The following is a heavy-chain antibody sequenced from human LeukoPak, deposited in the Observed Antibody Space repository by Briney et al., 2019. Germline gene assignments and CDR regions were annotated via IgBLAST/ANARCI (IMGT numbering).Heavy chain of an antibody. CDR1: GYTFTGYG. J-gene: IGHJ4*02. V-gene: IGHV1-18*01. CDR3: GRFEELFRLDY. Sequence: ASVKVSCKASGYTFTGYGISWVRQAPGQGLEWMGWISAYNGNTNYAQKLQGRVTITTDTSTSTAYVELRSLRSDEAAVYYCGRFEELFRLDYWGQGTRVTVSS. CDR2: ISAYNGNT. D-gene: IGHD3-10*01.